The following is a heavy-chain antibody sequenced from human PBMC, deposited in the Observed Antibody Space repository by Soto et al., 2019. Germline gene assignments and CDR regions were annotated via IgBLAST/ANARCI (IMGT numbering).Heavy chain of an antibody. Sequence: SGGSLRLSCAASGFTFSNYAVTCVRQAPGKGLEWVSTISGSGGSTYYADSVTGRFTISRDNSKNTLYLQMNSLRAEDTAVYYCAKDQGSSWYEIDYWGQGTLVTVSS. J-gene: IGHJ4*02. CDR3: AKDQGSSWYEIDY. CDR2: ISGSGGST. D-gene: IGHD6-13*01. CDR1: GFTFSNYA. V-gene: IGHV3-23*01.